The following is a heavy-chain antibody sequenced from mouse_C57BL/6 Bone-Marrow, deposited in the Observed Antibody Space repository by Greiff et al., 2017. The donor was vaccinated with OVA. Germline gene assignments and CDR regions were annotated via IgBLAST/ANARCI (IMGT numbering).Heavy chain of an antibody. CDR3: ARGLLAY. Sequence: QVQLQQSGAELVRPGTSVKVSCKASGYAFTNYLIEWVKQRPGQGLEWIGVINPGSGGTNYNEKFKGKATLTADKSSSTAYMQRSSLTSEDSAVYFCARGLLAYWGQGTLVTVSA. CDR1: GYAFTNYL. V-gene: IGHV1-54*01. D-gene: IGHD1-1*01. CDR2: INPGSGGT. J-gene: IGHJ3*01.